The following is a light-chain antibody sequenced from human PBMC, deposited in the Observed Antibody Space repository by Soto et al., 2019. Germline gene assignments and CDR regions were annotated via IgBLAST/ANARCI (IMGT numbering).Light chain of an antibody. CDR2: WAS. V-gene: IGKV4-1*01. CDR3: QQYFNTPQT. CDR1: QSVLSSS. Sequence: DIVMTQSPESLAVSLGERATINCKSSQSVLSSSIAWYQQKPGQPPKLLIYWASTRESGVPDRFSGSGPGTDFTLTISSLQAEDVAVYYCQQYFNTPQTFGQGTKLEIK. J-gene: IGKJ2*01.